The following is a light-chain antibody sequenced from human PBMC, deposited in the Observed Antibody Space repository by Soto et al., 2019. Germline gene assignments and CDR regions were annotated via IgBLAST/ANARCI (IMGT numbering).Light chain of an antibody. CDR2: GAS. CDR3: QQYGSSRWT. Sequence: TVLTQSPGTLTLSPGESATLSCGASQSVSSIYLAWYQQKPGQAPRLLIYGASSRATGIPDRFSGSGSGTDFTLTISRLEPEDFAVYYCQQYGSSRWTFGQGTKVDIK. CDR1: QSVSSIY. V-gene: IGKV3-20*01. J-gene: IGKJ1*01.